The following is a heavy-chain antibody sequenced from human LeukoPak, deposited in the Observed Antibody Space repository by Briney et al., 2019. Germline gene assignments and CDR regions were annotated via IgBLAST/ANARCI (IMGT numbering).Heavy chain of an antibody. CDR2: ISSSSSYI. CDR1: GFTFSSYS. Sequence: GGSLRLSCAASGFTFSSYSMNWVRQAPGKGLEWVSSISSSSSYIYYADSVKGRFTISRDNSDNTLYLQMNSLRAEDTAVFYCAKEIWPTVTTPRHTYFDYWGQGALVTVSS. J-gene: IGHJ4*02. CDR3: AKEIWPTVTTPRHTYFDY. V-gene: IGHV3-21*01. D-gene: IGHD4-17*01.